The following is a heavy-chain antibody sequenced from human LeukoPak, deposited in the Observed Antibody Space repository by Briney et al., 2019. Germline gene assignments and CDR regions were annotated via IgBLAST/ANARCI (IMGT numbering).Heavy chain of an antibody. CDR3: ARDGYYDSSGYSDYYYYGMDV. CDR1: GYTFTSYY. D-gene: IGHD3-22*01. Sequence: GASVKVSCKASGYTFTSYYMHWVRQAPGQGLEWMGIINPSGGSTSYAQKFQGRVTMTRDTSTSTVYMELRSLRSDDTAVYYCARDGYYDSSGYSDYYYYGMDVWGQGTTVTVSS. CDR2: INPSGGST. J-gene: IGHJ6*02. V-gene: IGHV1-46*01.